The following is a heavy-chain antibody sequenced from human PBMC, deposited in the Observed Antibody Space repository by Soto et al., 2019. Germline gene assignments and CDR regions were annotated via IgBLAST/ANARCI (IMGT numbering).Heavy chain of an antibody. D-gene: IGHD3-10*01. CDR2: ISSSSSYI. CDR3: ARDYYGSGRLLGWFDP. CDR1: GFTFSSYS. J-gene: IGHJ5*02. V-gene: IGHV3-21*01. Sequence: GGSLRLSCAASGFTFSSYSMNWVRQAPGKGLEWVSSISSSSSYIYYADSVKGRFTISRDNAKNSLYLQMNSLRAEDTAVYYCARDYYGSGRLLGWFDPWGQGTLVTVSS.